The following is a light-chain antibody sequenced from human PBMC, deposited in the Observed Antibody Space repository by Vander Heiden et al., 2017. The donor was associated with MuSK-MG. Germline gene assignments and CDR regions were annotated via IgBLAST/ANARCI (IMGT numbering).Light chain of an antibody. Sequence: LQMTQSPSSLSASVGDRVTFTCRASESIACYLNWYQQKAAKATQRLIIAAARFQSEGPSTCSGSGSGTDCIPITSSLQHEDVATFYCQQSDGSSWTFGQGTKVEI. J-gene: IGKJ1*01. V-gene: IGKV1-39*01. CDR1: ESIACY. CDR2: AAA. CDR3: QQSDGSSWT.